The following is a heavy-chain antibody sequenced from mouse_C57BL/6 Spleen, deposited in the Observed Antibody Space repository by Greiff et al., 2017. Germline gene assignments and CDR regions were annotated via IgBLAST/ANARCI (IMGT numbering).Heavy chain of an antibody. D-gene: IGHD1-1*01. Sequence: EVMLVESGGGLVQPGGSMKLSCVASGFTFSNYWMNWVRQSPEKGLEWVAQIRLKSDNYATHYAESVKGRFTISSDDSKSSVYLQMNNLRSEDTGIYYCTTTVVATDFDYWGQGTTLTVSS. CDR3: TTTVVATDFDY. CDR1: GFTFSNYW. J-gene: IGHJ2*01. V-gene: IGHV6-3*01. CDR2: IRLKSDNYAT.